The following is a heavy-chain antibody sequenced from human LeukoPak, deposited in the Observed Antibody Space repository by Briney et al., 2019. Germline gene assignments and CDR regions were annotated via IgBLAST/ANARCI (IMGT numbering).Heavy chain of an antibody. CDR2: INSDRSST. J-gene: IGHJ4*02. CDR1: GFTFSSYW. CDR3: ARGGLVAAGDY. D-gene: IGHD6-13*01. Sequence: PGGSLRLSCAASGFTFSSYWMHWVRQAPGKGLVWVSHINSDRSSTNHADSVKGRFTISRDNAKNTLYLQMNSLRAEDTAMYYCARGGLVAAGDYWGQGTLVTVSS. V-gene: IGHV3-74*01.